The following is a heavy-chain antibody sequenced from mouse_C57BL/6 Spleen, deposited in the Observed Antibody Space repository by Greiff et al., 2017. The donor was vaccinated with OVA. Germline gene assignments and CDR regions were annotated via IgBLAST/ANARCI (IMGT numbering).Heavy chain of an antibody. CDR1: GFNIKDYY. V-gene: IGHV14-2*01. Sequence: EVQLQQSGAGLVKPGASVKLSCTASGFNIKDYYMHWVKQRTEQGLEWIGRIDPEDGATKYVPKFQGKATITADTSSNTAYLQLSSLTSEDTAIYYCARLWNYYYVSSHEGYAMDYWGQVTSVTVSS. CDR3: ARLWNYYYVSSHEGYAMDY. CDR2: IDPEDGAT. D-gene: IGHD1-1*01. J-gene: IGHJ4*01.